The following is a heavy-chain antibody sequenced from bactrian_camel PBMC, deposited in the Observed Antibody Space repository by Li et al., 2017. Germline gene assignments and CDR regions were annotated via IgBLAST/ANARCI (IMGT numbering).Heavy chain of an antibody. Sequence: HVQLVESGGGSVQAGGSLRLSCEASGITEGTNCIGWFRQFPGKEREGVAAVWPGGTRKYYADSVKGRFTISQDHPKNMVYLQMNSLKPEDTAMYYCAADRALDDDCYVGSLYTDFAYWGQGTQVTVS. CDR3: AADRALDDDCYVGSLYTDFAY. CDR1: GITEGTNC. CDR2: VWPGGTRK. D-gene: IGHD3*01. V-gene: IGHV3-3*01. J-gene: IGHJ6*01.